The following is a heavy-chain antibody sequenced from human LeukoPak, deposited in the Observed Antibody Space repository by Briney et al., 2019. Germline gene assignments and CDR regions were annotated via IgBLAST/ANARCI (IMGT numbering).Heavy chain of an antibody. V-gene: IGHV1-2*02. CDR2: INANSGDT. CDR3: ASRLQNYYDSSGYYVDAFDI. J-gene: IGHJ3*02. D-gene: IGHD3-22*01. Sequence: ASVKVSCKASGYTFTDYYMHWVRQAPGQGLEWMGWINANSGDTNYAQKFQGRVTMTRDTSISTVYMELSRLTSDDTAVYYCASRLQNYYDSSGYYVDAFDIWGQGTMVTVFS. CDR1: GYTFTDYY.